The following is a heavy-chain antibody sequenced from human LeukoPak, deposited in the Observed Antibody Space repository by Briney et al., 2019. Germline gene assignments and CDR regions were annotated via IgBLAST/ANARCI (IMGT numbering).Heavy chain of an antibody. CDR2: IKQDGSEK. CDR1: GFTFSSYW. V-gene: IGHV3-7*01. D-gene: IGHD1-26*01. J-gene: IGHJ6*02. CDR3: ARAATAVYYYYYYGLDV. Sequence: GGSLRLSCAASGFTFSSYWMSWVRQAPGKGLEWVANIKQDGSEKYYVDSVKGRFTISRDNAKNSLYLQMNSLRAEDTAVYYCARAATAVYYYYYYGLDVWGQGTTVTVSS.